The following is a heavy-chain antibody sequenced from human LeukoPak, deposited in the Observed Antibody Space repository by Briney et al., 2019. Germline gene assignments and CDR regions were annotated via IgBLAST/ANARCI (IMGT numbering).Heavy chain of an antibody. CDR1: GGSISSSSYY. CDR2: IYYSGST. Sequence: SETLSLTSTVSGGSISSSSYYWGWIRQPPGKGLEWIGSIYYSGSTYYNPSLKSRVTISVDTSKNQFCLKLSSVTAADTAVYYCARLVIREVYFDYWGQGTLVTVSS. V-gene: IGHV4-39*01. CDR3: ARLVIREVYFDY. J-gene: IGHJ4*02.